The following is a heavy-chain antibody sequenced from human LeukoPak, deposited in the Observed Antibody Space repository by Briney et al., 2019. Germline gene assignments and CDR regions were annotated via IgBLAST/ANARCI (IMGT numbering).Heavy chain of an antibody. CDR2: INPSGGST. J-gene: IGHJ5*02. V-gene: IGHV1-46*01. CDR3: ARDREKYPFDP. CDR1: GGTFSSYA. D-gene: IGHD2-2*01. Sequence: ASVKVSCKASGGTFSSYAITWVRQAPGQGLEWMGIINPSGGSTSYAQKFQGRVTMTRDTSTSTVYMELSSLRSEDTAVYYCARDREKYPFDPWGQGTLVTVSS.